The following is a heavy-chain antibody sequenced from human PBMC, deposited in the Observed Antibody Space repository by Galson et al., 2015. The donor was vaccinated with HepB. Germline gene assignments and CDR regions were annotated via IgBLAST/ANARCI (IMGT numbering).Heavy chain of an antibody. D-gene: IGHD5-12*01. V-gene: IGHV3-33*08. CDR1: GSTFSSYG. J-gene: IGHJ4*02. CDR3: ARGGYSGYDPRRSFDF. CDR2: IYYDGSNK. Sequence: SLRLSCAASGSTFSSYGMHWVRQAPGKGLEWVAFIYYDGSNKYYADSVKGRFTISRDNSKNTLYLQMSSLRAEDTAVYYCARGGYSGYDPRRSFDFWGQGTLVTVSS.